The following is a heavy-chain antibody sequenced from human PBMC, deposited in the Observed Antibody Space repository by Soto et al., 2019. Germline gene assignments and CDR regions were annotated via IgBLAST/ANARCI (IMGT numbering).Heavy chain of an antibody. CDR2: ITSSSSYK. D-gene: IGHD2-2*01. J-gene: IGHJ6*02. CDR3: AREKCSSTSCNHGMDV. V-gene: IGHV3-21*02. Sequence: EVQLVESGGGPVKPGGSLRLSCVASAFTFNNFPMHWVRQAPGEGLQWLASITSSSSYKYYADSVKGRFTISRDNAKNSLFLELTGLRAEDTVVYYCAREKCSSTSCNHGMDVWGLGTTVTVSS. CDR1: AFTFNNFP.